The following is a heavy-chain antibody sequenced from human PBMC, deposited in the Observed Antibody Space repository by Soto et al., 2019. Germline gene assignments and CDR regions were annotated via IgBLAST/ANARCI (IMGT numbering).Heavy chain of an antibody. D-gene: IGHD6-6*01. CDR3: AKVGEGEEYSSSSESY. CDR2: ISWNSGSI. V-gene: IGHV3-9*01. J-gene: IGHJ4*02. Sequence: GGSLRLSCAASGFTFDDYAMHWVRQAPGKGLEWVSGISWNSGSIGYADSVKGRFTISRDNAKNSLYLQMNSLRAEDTALYYCAKVGEGEEYSSSSESYWGQGTLVTVSS. CDR1: GFTFDDYA.